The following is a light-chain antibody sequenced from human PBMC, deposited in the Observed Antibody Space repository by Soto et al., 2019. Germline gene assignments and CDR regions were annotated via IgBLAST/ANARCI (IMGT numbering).Light chain of an antibody. CDR1: QGLIRS. V-gene: IGKV1-5*01. J-gene: IGKJ2*01. CDR2: DAS. Sequence: IQTTQSPSTLSASVGDRVTITWRASQGLIRSLGWYQQKAGKSPSLLIYDASNLQSGVPARFSGSGSGTEFTLTISSLQPDDFATYYCQQYLAYPYSFGQGTKVDIK. CDR3: QQYLAYPYS.